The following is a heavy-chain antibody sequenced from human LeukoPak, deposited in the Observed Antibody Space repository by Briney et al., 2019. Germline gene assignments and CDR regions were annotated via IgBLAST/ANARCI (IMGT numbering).Heavy chain of an antibody. Sequence: QPGGSLRLSCAASGFTFSSYAMSWVRQAPGKGLEWVSAISGSGGSTYYADSVKGRFTISRDNSKNTLYLQMNSLRAEDTAVYYCAKGVGLRYFDWLLSYFDYWGQGTLVTVSS. J-gene: IGHJ4*02. CDR3: AKGVGLRYFDWLLSYFDY. CDR1: GFTFSSYA. D-gene: IGHD3-9*01. CDR2: ISGSGGST. V-gene: IGHV3-23*01.